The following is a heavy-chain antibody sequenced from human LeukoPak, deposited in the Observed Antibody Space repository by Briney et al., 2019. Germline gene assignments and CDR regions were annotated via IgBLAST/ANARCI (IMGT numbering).Heavy chain of an antibody. J-gene: IGHJ3*02. Sequence: GGSLRLSCAASGFTFSGSAMHWVRQASGKGLEWVGRIRSKANSYATAYAASVKGRFTISRDDSKNTAYLQMNSLKTEDTAVHYCTSPAGYSYGWDAFDIWGQGTMVTVSS. CDR3: TSPAGYSYGWDAFDI. CDR2: IRSKANSYAT. D-gene: IGHD5-18*01. V-gene: IGHV3-73*01. CDR1: GFTFSGSA.